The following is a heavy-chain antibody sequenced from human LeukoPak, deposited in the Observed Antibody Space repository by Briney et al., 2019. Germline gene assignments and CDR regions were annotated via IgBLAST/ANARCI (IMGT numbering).Heavy chain of an antibody. D-gene: IGHD1-26*01. V-gene: IGHV1-2*02. Sequence: ASVKVSCKASGYTFTAYYIHWVRQAPGQGLEWMGWINPNSGGTKYAQKFQGRAPMTGDASIRTAYMELSSLRSEDTAVYYCARGKWELPVPRAFDIWGQGTMVTVSS. CDR2: INPNSGGT. CDR3: ARGKWELPVPRAFDI. J-gene: IGHJ3*02. CDR1: GYTFTAYY.